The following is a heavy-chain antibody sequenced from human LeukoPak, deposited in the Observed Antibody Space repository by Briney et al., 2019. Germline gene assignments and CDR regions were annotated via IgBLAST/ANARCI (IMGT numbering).Heavy chain of an antibody. D-gene: IGHD1-26*01. V-gene: IGHV1-18*01. J-gene: IGHJ5*02. CDR3: ARGYSGSYSGWFDP. CDR2: ISAYNGNT. Sequence: GASVKVSCKAPGYTFTSYGISWVRQAPGQGLEWMGWISAYNGNTNYAQKLQGRVTMTTDTSTSTAYMELRSLRSDDTAVYYCARGYSGSYSGWFDPWGQGTLVTVSS. CDR1: GYTFTSYG.